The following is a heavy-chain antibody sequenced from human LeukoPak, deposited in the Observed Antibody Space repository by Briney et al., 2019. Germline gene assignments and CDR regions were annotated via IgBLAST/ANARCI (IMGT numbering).Heavy chain of an antibody. Sequence: SETLSLTCTVSGGSISSYYWSWIRQPPGKGLEWIGYIYYSGSTNYNPSLKSRVTISVDTSKNQFSLKLSSVTAADTAVYYCARAGIAVAGTPFDYWGQGNLVTVSS. J-gene: IGHJ4*02. CDR3: ARAGIAVAGTPFDY. CDR2: IYYSGST. D-gene: IGHD6-19*01. CDR1: GGSISSYY. V-gene: IGHV4-59*08.